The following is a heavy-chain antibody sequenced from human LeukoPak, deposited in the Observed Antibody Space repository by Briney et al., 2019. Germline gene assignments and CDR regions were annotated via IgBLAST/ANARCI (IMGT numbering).Heavy chain of an antibody. CDR2: ISSSSSYI. J-gene: IGHJ4*02. CDR3: AKGSGNMVRGVLFDY. Sequence: GGSLRLSCAASGFTFSSYSMNWVRQAPGKGLEWVSSISSSSSYIYYADSVKGRFTISRDNAKNSLYLQMNSLRAEDMALYYCAKGSGNMVRGVLFDYWGQGTLVTVSS. CDR1: GFTFSSYS. D-gene: IGHD3-10*01. V-gene: IGHV3-21*04.